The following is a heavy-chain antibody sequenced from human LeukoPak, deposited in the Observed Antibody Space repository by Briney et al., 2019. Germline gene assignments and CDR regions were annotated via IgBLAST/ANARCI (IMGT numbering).Heavy chain of an antibody. CDR2: IRYDGSNK. Sequence: PGGSLRLSCAASGFTFSSYGMHWVRQAPGKGLEWVAFIRYDGSNKYYADSVKGRFTISRDNSKNTLYLQMNSLRAGDTAVYYCANMGSIVVVPAAMRFDYWGQGTLVTVSS. V-gene: IGHV3-30*02. CDR3: ANMGSIVVVPAAMRFDY. CDR1: GFTFSSYG. D-gene: IGHD2-2*01. J-gene: IGHJ4*02.